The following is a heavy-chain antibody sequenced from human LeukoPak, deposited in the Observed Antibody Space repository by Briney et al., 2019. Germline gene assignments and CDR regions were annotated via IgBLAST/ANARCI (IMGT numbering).Heavy chain of an antibody. J-gene: IGHJ4*02. Sequence: GGSLRPSCAASGFTFSSYAMHWVRQAPGKGLEYVSAISSNGGSTYYANSVKGRFTISRDNSKNTLYLQMGSLRAEDMAVYYCARGVGLPDYWGQGTLVTVSS. CDR2: ISSNGGST. V-gene: IGHV3-64*01. D-gene: IGHD5/OR15-5a*01. CDR3: ARGVGLPDY. CDR1: GFTFSSYA.